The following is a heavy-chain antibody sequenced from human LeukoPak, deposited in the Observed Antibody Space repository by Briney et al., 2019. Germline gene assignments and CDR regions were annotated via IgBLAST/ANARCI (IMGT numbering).Heavy chain of an antibody. V-gene: IGHV3-74*01. Sequence: GGSLRLSCAASGFTLSSHWMDWVRQAPGKGLVWVSGISTDGSRPRYADSVNGRFTISRDNAKNTLYLQMNSLRAEDTAVYFCVRDGQGSTPLDYWGQGTLVTVSS. D-gene: IGHD1-26*01. CDR2: ISTDGSRP. CDR3: VRDGQGSTPLDY. CDR1: GFTLSSHW. J-gene: IGHJ4*02.